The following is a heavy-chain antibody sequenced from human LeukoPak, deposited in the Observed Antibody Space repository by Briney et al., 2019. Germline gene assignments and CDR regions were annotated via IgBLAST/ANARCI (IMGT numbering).Heavy chain of an antibody. CDR2: IHRDGST. Sequence: GGSLRLSCAVSGFTVSTNYMSWVRQAPGKGLEWVSIIHRDGSTYYADSVKGRFTISRDNSKNTLYLQMNSLRAEDTAVYYCAGVYYADLGFDYWGQGTLVTVSS. CDR3: AGVYYADLGFDY. J-gene: IGHJ4*02. CDR1: GFTVSTNY. V-gene: IGHV3-53*01. D-gene: IGHD2-2*01.